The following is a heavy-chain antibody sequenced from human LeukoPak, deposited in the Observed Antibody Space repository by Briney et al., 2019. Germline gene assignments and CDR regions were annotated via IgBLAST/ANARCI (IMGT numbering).Heavy chain of an antibody. Sequence: GGSLRLSCAASGFTFSSYGMHWVRQAPGKGLEWVAVIRYDGSNKYYADSVKGRFTISRDNSKNTLDLQMNSLRAEDTAVYYCAKKPTTVTTVDYWGQGTLVTVSS. D-gene: IGHD4-17*01. V-gene: IGHV3-30*02. CDR2: IRYDGSNK. CDR3: AKKPTTVTTVDY. J-gene: IGHJ4*02. CDR1: GFTFSSYG.